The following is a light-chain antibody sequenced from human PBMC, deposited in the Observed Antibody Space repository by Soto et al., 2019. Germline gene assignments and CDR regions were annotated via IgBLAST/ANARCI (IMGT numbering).Light chain of an antibody. V-gene: IGKV3D-20*02. Sequence: EMVLTQSPGTLSLSPGERATLSCRASQSVSNSYLAWYQQKPGQAPRLLIYGASSRATGIPARFSGSGSGTDFTLTISSLEPEDFAVYYCQQRSNWPTFGGGTKVDI. J-gene: IGKJ4*01. CDR1: QSVSNSY. CDR2: GAS. CDR3: QQRSNWPT.